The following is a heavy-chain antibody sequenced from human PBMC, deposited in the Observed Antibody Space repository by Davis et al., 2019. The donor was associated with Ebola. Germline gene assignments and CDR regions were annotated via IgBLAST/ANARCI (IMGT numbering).Heavy chain of an antibody. J-gene: IGHJ6*02. D-gene: IGHD4-11*01. Sequence: AASVKVSCKASGYTFNIYYMYWVRQAPGQGLEWMGIINPSGGTTSYAQKFQGRVTITADESTSTAYMELSSLRSEDSAVFYCARELLDYSKNKLYYYYGMDVWGQGTTVTVSS. CDR1: GYTFNIYY. CDR3: ARELLDYSKNKLYYYYGMDV. V-gene: IGHV1-46*02. CDR2: INPSGGTT.